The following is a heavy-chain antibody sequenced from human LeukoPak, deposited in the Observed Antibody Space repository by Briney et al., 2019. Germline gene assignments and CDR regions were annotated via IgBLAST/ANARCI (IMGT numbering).Heavy chain of an antibody. D-gene: IGHD3-3*01. CDR2: MNPNSGNT. CDR1: GYTFTSYD. Sequence: ASVKVSCKASGYTFTSYDINWVRQATGQGLEWMGWMNPNSGNTGYAQKFQGRVTMTRNTSISTAYMELSSLRSEDTAVYHCARVPSADFWSGYYGTYYYGMDVWGQGTTVTVSS. CDR3: ARVPSADFWSGYYGTYYYGMDV. V-gene: IGHV1-8*01. J-gene: IGHJ6*02.